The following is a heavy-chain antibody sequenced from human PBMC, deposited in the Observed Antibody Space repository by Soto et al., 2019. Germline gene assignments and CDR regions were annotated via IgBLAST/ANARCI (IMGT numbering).Heavy chain of an antibody. D-gene: IGHD6-13*01. CDR3: STTIASAGTGVFDY. CDR2: INAGNGNT. J-gene: IGHJ4*02. CDR1: GYTFTSYA. Sequence: QVQLVQSGAEVKKPGASVKVSCKASGYTFTSYAMHWVRQAPGQRLEWMGWINAGNGNTKYSQKFQGRVTITRDTSASTAYMELSSLRSEDTAVYYCSTTIASAGTGVFDYWGQGTLVTVSS. V-gene: IGHV1-3*01.